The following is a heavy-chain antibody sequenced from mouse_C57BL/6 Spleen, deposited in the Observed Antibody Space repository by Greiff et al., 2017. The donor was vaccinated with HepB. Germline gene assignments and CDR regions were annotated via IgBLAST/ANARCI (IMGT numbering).Heavy chain of an antibody. CDR3: ARDYDYDDWYFDV. V-gene: IGHV1-76*01. D-gene: IGHD2-4*01. CDR1: GYTFTDYY. Sequence: VQLQQSGAELVRPGASVKLSCKASGYTFTDYYINWVKQRPGQGLEWIARIYPGSGNTYYNEKFKGKATLTAENSSSTAYMQLSSLTSEDSDVYFCARDYDYDDWYFDVWGTGTTVTVSS. J-gene: IGHJ1*03. CDR2: IYPGSGNT.